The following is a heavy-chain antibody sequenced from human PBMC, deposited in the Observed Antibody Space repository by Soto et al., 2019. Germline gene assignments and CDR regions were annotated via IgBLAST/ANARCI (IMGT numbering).Heavy chain of an antibody. CDR1: GFTFSSYW. V-gene: IGHV3-7*05. D-gene: IGHD4-17*01. J-gene: IGHJ5*02. Sequence: GGSLRLSCAASGFTFSSYWMSWVRQAPGKGLEWVANIKQDGSEKYYVDSVKGRFTISRDNAKNSLYLQMNSLRAEDTAVYYCARDLRERGDYDPGFDPWGQGTLVTVSS. CDR2: IKQDGSEK. CDR3: ARDLRERGDYDPGFDP.